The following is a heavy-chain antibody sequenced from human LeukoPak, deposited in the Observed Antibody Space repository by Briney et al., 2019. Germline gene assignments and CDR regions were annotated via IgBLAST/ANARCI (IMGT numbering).Heavy chain of an antibody. J-gene: IGHJ4*02. D-gene: IGHD3-10*01. CDR1: GGSIRSGDYY. V-gene: IGHV4-30-4*01. CDR3: ARSTNHDASGSYYFDS. CDR2: YTASP. Sequence: SETLSLTCTVSGGSIRSGDYYWSWIRQPPGKGLEWIGYTASPYYNPPLKSRVTISIDTSKNQISLKLDSVTASDTAVYYCARSTNHDASGSYYFDSWGQGILVTVTS.